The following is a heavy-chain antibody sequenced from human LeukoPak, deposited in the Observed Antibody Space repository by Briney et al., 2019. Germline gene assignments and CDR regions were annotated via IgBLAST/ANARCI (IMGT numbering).Heavy chain of an antibody. J-gene: IGHJ4*02. CDR1: GGSISSYY. Sequence: SETLSLTCTVSGGSISSYYWSWIRQPPGKGLEWIGNIYYSGSTNYNPSLKSRVTISVDTSKDQFSLKLSSVTAADTAVYYCARGWSPYYFDYWGQGTLVTVSS. V-gene: IGHV4-59*01. D-gene: IGHD2-15*01. CDR2: IYYSGST. CDR3: ARGWSPYYFDY.